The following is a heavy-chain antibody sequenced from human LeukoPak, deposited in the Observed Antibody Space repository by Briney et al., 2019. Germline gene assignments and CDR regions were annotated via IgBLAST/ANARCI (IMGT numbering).Heavy chain of an antibody. CDR3: ARLSTVTTSFDY. V-gene: IGHV4-39*07. J-gene: IGHJ4*02. CDR1: GGSISSSDYY. CDR2: IYHSGST. Sequence: SETLSLTCTVSGGSISSSDYYWNWIRQAPGKGLEWIGSIYHSGSTYYNPSLKSRVTISVDKSKNQFSLKLSSVTAADTAVYYCARLSTVTTSFDYWGQGTLVTVSS. D-gene: IGHD4-17*01.